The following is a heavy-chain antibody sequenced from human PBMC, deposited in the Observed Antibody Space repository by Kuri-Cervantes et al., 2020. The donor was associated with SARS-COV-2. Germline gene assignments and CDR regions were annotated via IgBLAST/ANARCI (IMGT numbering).Heavy chain of an antibody. CDR1: GGSISSGSYY. V-gene: IGHV4-61*01. CDR2: IYYSGST. CDR3: ARDWGYSYAEGAFDI. Sequence: GSLRLSCTVSGGSISSGSYYWSWIRQPPGKGLEWIGYIYYSGSTNYNPSLQSRVTISVDTSKNQCSLKLSSVTAADTAVYYCARDWGYSYAEGAFDIWGQGTMVTVSS. D-gene: IGHD5-18*01. J-gene: IGHJ3*02.